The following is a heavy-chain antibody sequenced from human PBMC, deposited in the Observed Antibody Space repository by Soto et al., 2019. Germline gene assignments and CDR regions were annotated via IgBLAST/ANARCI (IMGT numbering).Heavy chain of an antibody. Sequence: QVQLVQSGAEVKKPGASVKVSCKASGYTFTSYGISWVRQAPGQGLEWMGWISAYNGNTNYAQKLQGRVNMTTDTSTRTAYLELRRLRSDDTAVYYCAQESGYCSSTSCYSWFDPWGQGTLVTLSS. CDR2: ISAYNGNT. V-gene: IGHV1-18*01. CDR3: AQESGYCSSTSCYSWFDP. D-gene: IGHD2-2*03. CDR1: GYTFTSYG. J-gene: IGHJ5*02.